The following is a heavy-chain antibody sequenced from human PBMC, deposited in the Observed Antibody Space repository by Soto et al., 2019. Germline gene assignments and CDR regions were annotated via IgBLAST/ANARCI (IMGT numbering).Heavy chain of an antibody. CDR3: TNGVDV. V-gene: IGHV3-73*02. CDR2: IRTKSNNYAT. Sequence: EVELVESGGVLVQPGGSLKLSCAASAFTLSGSVMHWVRQASGKGLEWVGRIRTKSNNYATAYAASVKGRFTVSRDDSENTAYLQMNSLKTEDTAVYYCTNGVDVWGQGTTVTASS. CDR1: AFTLSGSV. J-gene: IGHJ6*02.